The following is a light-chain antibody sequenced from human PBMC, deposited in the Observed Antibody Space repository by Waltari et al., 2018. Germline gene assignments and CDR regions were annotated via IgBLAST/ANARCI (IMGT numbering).Light chain of an antibody. CDR2: GAS. V-gene: IGKV3-20*01. CDR1: QGVSRV. CDR3: QQYVRLPVT. J-gene: IGKJ1*01. Sequence: EIVLTQSPATLSLSPGERATLSCRASQGVSRVLAWYHKKPGQAPRLVIYGASNRATGIPDRFSGSGSGTDFSLTISRLEPEDFAVYYCQQYVRLPVTFGQGTKVEIK.